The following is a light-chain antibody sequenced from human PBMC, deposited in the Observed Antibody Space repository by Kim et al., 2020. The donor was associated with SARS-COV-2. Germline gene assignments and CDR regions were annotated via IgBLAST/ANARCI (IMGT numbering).Light chain of an antibody. Sequence: SYELTQPPSVSVSPGQTASITCSGDKLGDKYACWYQQKPGQSPVLVIYQDSKRPSGIPERFSGSNSGNTATLTISGTQAMDEADYYCQARGSSVVFGGGTQLTVL. J-gene: IGLJ2*01. CDR3: QARGSSVV. V-gene: IGLV3-1*01. CDR1: KLGDKY. CDR2: QDS.